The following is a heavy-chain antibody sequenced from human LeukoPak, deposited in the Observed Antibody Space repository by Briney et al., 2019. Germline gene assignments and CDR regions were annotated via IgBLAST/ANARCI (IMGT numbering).Heavy chain of an antibody. CDR1: GFTFSNAW. CDR3: AKDGSAFPRYFDF. Sequence: GGSLRLSCAASGFTFSNAWMNWVRQAPGKGLEWVSGISASGGSTYYADSLKGRFTISRDNSKNTHYLQMNSLRAEDTGVYYCAKDGSAFPRYFDFWGQGTLVTVSS. CDR2: ISASGGST. V-gene: IGHV3-23*01. D-gene: IGHD2-2*03. J-gene: IGHJ4*02.